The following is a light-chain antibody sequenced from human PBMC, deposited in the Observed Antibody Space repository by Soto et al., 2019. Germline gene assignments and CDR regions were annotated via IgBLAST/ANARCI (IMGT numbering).Light chain of an antibody. CDR2: GAS. V-gene: IGKV3-20*01. CDR3: QQYSSSRT. CDR1: QSVSNSY. J-gene: IGKJ1*01. Sequence: EIVLTQSPGTLSLSPGERATLSCRASQSVSNSYLAWYQQKPGQAPRLLIYGASSRATGIPDRFSGSGSGTDFTLTISRLEPDDFAMYYCQQYSSSRTFGQGTKVDIK.